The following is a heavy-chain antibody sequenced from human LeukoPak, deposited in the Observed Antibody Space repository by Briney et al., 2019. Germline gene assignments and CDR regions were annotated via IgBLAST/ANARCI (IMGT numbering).Heavy chain of an antibody. Sequence: SETLSLTCTVSGGSISSSSYYWGWIRQPPGKGLEWIGSIYYSGSTYYNPSLKSRVTISVDTSKNQFSLKLSSVTAADTAVYCCARSSRYYYDSSGYPQGIFDYWGQGTLVTVSS. D-gene: IGHD3-22*01. CDR3: ARSSRYYYDSSGYPQGIFDY. J-gene: IGHJ4*02. CDR1: GGSISSSSYY. CDR2: IYYSGST. V-gene: IGHV4-39*01.